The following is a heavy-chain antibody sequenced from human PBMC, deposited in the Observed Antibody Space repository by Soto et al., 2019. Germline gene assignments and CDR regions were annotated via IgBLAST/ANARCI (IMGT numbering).Heavy chain of an antibody. Sequence: QVQVVESGGGVVQPGRSLSLSCSASGFTFSTYGMHWVRQAPGKGLEWVAVIWYDGRNKYYGAPVKGRFSVTRDTSKNSLHRQMNSLSAGDPAVYYVAGEYCGGGPCYFDYSGQRPLVTVSS. D-gene: IGHD2-21*01. CDR1: GFTFSTYG. V-gene: IGHV3-33*01. CDR2: IWYDGRNK. CDR3: AGEYCGGGPCYFDY. J-gene: IGHJ4*02.